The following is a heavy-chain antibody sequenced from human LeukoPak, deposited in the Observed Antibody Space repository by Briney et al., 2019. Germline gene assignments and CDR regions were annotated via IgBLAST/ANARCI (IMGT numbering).Heavy chain of an antibody. CDR3: ARGPPSSGCPLTLDY. V-gene: IGHV3-13*01. CDR1: GFTFSSYD. D-gene: IGHD6-19*01. Sequence: PGGSLRVSCAASGFTFSSYDMHWVRQATGKGLEWVSAIGTAGDTYYPGSVKGRFTISRENAKNSLYLQMNSLRAGDTAVYYCARGPPSSGCPLTLDYWGQGTLVTVSS. CDR2: IGTAGDT. J-gene: IGHJ4*02.